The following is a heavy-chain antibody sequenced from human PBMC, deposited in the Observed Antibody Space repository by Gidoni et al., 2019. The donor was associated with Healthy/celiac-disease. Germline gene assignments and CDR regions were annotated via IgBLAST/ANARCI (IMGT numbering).Heavy chain of an antibody. CDR2: IWYDGSNK. D-gene: IGHD3-10*01. V-gene: IGHV3-33*01. CDR3: ARDAGYYGSGSYPLDY. CDR1: AFTFSSYG. J-gene: IGHJ4*02. Sequence: QVQLVESWGGVAQPGRSLRLSCAASAFTFSSYGMHWVRQAPGKGLEWVAVIWYDGSNKYYADSVKGRFTISRDNSKNTLYLQMNSLRAEDTAVYYCARDAGYYGSGSYPLDYWGQGTLVTVSS.